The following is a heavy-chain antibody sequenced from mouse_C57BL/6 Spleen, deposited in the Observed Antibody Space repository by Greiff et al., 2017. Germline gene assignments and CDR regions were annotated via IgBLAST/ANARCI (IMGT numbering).Heavy chain of an antibody. V-gene: IGHV1-55*01. Sequence: QVQLKQSGAELVKPGASVKMSCKASGYTFTSYWITWVKQRPGQGLEWIGDIYPGSGSTNYNEKFKSKATLTVDTSSSTAYMQLSSLTAEDSAVYYCARVYDGYYVFDYWGQGTTLTVSS. CDR1: GYTFTSYW. CDR3: ARVYDGYYVFDY. J-gene: IGHJ2*01. D-gene: IGHD2-3*01. CDR2: IYPGSGST.